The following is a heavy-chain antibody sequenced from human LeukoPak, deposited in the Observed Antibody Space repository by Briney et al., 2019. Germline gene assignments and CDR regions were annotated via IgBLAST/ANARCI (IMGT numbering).Heavy chain of an antibody. CDR2: IWYDGSNK. J-gene: IGHJ4*02. CDR3: AREGGYDPYCDY. V-gene: IGHV3-33*01. CDR1: GFTFSSYG. D-gene: IGHD5-12*01. Sequence: AGGSVRLSCAASGFTFSSYGMHWVRQAPGKGREGVAVIWYDGSNKYYADSVKGRFTISRDNSKNTLYLQMNSLRAEDMAVYYCAREGGYDPYCDYWGQGTMVTVSS.